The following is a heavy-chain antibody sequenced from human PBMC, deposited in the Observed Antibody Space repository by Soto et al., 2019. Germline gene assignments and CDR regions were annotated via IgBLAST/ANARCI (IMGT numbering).Heavy chain of an antibody. D-gene: IGHD1-20*01. J-gene: IGHJ4*02. Sequence: QVQLVQSGAEVKKPGSSVKVSCKASGGTFSSYTISWVRQAPGQGLEWMGRIIPILGIANYAQKFQGRVTISTDKSTSTAYMELSSLRSEDTAVYYCESASRNWTDRYWGQGPLVTVSS. CDR2: IIPILGIA. V-gene: IGHV1-69*02. CDR3: ESASRNWTDRY. CDR1: GGTFSSYT.